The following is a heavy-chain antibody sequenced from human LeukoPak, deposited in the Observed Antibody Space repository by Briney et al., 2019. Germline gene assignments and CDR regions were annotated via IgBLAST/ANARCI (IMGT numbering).Heavy chain of an antibody. Sequence: PGRSLRLSCAASGFTFSSYGMHWVRQAPGKGLEWVAVISYDGSNKYYADSVKGRFTISRGNSKNTLYLQMNSLRAEDTAVYYCAKTTRRLLLIDYWGQGTLVTVSS. D-gene: IGHD5-12*01. CDR3: AKTTRRLLLIDY. V-gene: IGHV3-30*18. CDR1: GFTFSSYG. J-gene: IGHJ4*02. CDR2: ISYDGSNK.